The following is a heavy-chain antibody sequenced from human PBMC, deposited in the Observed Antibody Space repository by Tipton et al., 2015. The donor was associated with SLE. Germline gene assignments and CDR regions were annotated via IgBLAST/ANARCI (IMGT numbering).Heavy chain of an antibody. V-gene: IGHV4-59*12. J-gene: IGHJ3*02. Sequence: TLSLTCTVSGDSISSFYWSWIRQPPGKRLEWIGDVYYSGSANYNPSLESRVTISVNTSKNQFSLNLRSVTAADTAVYYCARDYYGAGFDAFDIWGQATMVTVSS. CDR3: ARDYYGAGFDAFDI. D-gene: IGHD3-10*01. CDR1: GDSISSFY. CDR2: VYYSGSA.